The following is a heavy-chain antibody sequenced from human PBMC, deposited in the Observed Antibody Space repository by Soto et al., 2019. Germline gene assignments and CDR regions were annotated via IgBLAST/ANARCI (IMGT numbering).Heavy chain of an antibody. CDR3: AKNPESIAAAVAYYYYGMDV. CDR2: ISYDGSNK. Sequence: PGGSLRLSCAASGFTFSSYAMHWVRQAPGKGLEWVAVISYDGSNKYYADSVKGRFTISRDNSKNTLYLQMNSLRAEDTAVYYCAKNPESIAAAVAYYYYGMDVWGQGTTVTVSS. J-gene: IGHJ6*02. V-gene: IGHV3-30*18. D-gene: IGHD6-13*01. CDR1: GFTFSSYA.